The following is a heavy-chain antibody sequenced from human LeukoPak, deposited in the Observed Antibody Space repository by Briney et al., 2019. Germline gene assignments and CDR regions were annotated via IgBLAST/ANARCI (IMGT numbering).Heavy chain of an antibody. CDR1: GYTFTSYG. Sequence: ASVKVSCKASGYTFTSYGISWVRQAPGQGLQWMGWISVYNGNTKYVQKFQGRVTMTTDTSTRTAYMELRSLRSDDTAVYYCARHTGSLYDFWSGYIDYWGQGTLVTVSS. CDR3: ARHTGSLYDFWSGYIDY. V-gene: IGHV1-18*01. CDR2: ISVYNGNT. D-gene: IGHD3-3*01. J-gene: IGHJ4*02.